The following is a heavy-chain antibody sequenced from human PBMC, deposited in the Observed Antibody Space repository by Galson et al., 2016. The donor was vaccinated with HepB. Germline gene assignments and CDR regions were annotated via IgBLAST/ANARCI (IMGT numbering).Heavy chain of an antibody. CDR1: GYRFTDYW. J-gene: IGHJ4*02. CDR2: VSPTKYNA. D-gene: IGHD5-24*01. Sequence: QSGAEVKKPGESLNISCKGSGYRFTDYWIGWVRQMPGKGLDWMGIVSPTKYNARYSPSVHGHVTISVDRSINTAFLQWDSLKASDTGMYYCARLTQRPTRYFDYWGQGTLVIVSS. V-gene: IGHV5-51*01. CDR3: ARLTQRPTRYFDY.